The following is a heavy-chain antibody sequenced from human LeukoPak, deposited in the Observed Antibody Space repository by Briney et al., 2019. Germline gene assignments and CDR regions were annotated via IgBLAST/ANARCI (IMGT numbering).Heavy chain of an antibody. CDR3: ARGPTVLWFGELLPLDY. Sequence: GGSLRLSCAASGFTFSSYWMHWVRQAPGKGLVWVSRINSDGSSTSYADSVKGRFTISRDNAKNTLYLQMNSLRAEDTAVYYCARGPTVLWFGELLPLDYWGQGTLVTVSS. D-gene: IGHD3-10*01. CDR2: INSDGSST. CDR1: GFTFSSYW. J-gene: IGHJ4*02. V-gene: IGHV3-74*01.